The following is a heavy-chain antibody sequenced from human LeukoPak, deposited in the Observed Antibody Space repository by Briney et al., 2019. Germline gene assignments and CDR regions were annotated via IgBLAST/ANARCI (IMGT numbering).Heavy chain of an antibody. V-gene: IGHV4-4*02. CDR2: IYHSGST. CDR1: GGTISSCNW. D-gene: IGHD1-1*01. J-gene: IGHJ4*02. CDR3: GRGVCDGHNDGYFDC. Sequence: SETLSLTFAVSGGTISSCNWRGWVRQPPGKGLEWSGEIYHSGSTNYNPSLKSRVTISVDTSKNQFSLKLSSVTADHKAGDYGGRGVCDGHNDGYFDCWGQGTMVSVSS.